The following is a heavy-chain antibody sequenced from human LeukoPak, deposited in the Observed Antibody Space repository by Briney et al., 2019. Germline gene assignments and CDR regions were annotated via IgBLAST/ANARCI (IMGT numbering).Heavy chain of an antibody. J-gene: IGHJ3*02. CDR1: GGSISSHY. D-gene: IGHD1-14*01. V-gene: IGHV4-59*04. Sequence: SETLSLTCTVSGGSISSHYWSWIRQPPGKGLERLGSIFHSGSTYYSPSFKSRVTISADTSKNQFSLRLPSVTAADTAVYYCAGWSSGSSAYDIWGHGTMVTVSS. CDR3: AGWSSGSSAYDI. CDR2: IFHSGST.